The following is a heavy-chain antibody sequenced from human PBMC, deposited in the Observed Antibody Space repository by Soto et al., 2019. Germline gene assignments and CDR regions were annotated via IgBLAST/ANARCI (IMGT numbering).Heavy chain of an antibody. Sequence: AASVKVSCKASGYTFTGYYMHWVRQAPGQGLEWMGWINPNSGGTNYAQKFQGRVTMTRDTSISTAYMELSRLRSDDTAVYYCASVGSSPQPLYYYYYGMDVWGQGTTVTVSS. J-gene: IGHJ6*02. D-gene: IGHD6-6*01. CDR3: ASVGSSPQPLYYYYYGMDV. V-gene: IGHV1-2*02. CDR2: INPNSGGT. CDR1: GYTFTGYY.